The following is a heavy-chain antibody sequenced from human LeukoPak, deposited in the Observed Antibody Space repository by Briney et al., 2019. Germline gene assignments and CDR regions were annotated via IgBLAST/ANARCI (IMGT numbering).Heavy chain of an antibody. CDR1: GFTVSSNY. V-gene: IGHV3-53*01. CDR2: IYSGGST. D-gene: IGHD5-24*01. J-gene: IGHJ4*02. CDR3: ARADGYSPNWGYFDY. Sequence: GGSLRLSCAASGFTVSSNYMSWVRQAPGKGLEWVSVIYSGGSTYYADSVKGRFTISRDNSKNTLYLQMNSLRAEDTAVYYCARADGYSPNWGYFDYWGQGTLVTVSS.